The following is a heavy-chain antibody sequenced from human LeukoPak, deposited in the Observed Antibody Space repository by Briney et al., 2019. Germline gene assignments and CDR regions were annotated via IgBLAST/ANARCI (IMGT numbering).Heavy chain of an antibody. CDR3: ARSPSPYSSGWYFDY. Sequence: SRTLSLTCAISGDSVSINSAAWNWIRQSPSRGLEWLGRTYQRSKWYNDYAVSVKSRITINPDISKNQFSLQLNSVTPEDTAVYYCARSPSPYSSGWYFDYWGQGTLVTVPS. CDR1: GDSVSINSAA. CDR2: TYQRSKWYN. V-gene: IGHV6-1*01. J-gene: IGHJ4*02. D-gene: IGHD6-19*01.